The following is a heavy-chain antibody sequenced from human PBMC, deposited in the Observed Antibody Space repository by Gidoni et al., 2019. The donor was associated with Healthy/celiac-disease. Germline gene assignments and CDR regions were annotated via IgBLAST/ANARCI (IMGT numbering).Heavy chain of an antibody. J-gene: IGHJ4*02. CDR2: ISSSSSYT. CDR3: ARRAVAGHFDY. D-gene: IGHD6-19*01. V-gene: IGHV3-11*06. Sequence: QVQLVESGGGLVKPGGSLRLSCAASGFTFSDYYMSWIRQAPGKGLEWVSYISSSSSYTNYADSVKGRFTISRDNAKNSLYLQMNSLRAEDTAVYYCARRAVAGHFDYWGQGTLVTVSS. CDR1: GFTFSDYY.